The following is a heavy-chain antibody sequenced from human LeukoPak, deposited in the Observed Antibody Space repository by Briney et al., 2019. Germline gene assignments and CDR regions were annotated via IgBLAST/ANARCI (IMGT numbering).Heavy chain of an antibody. V-gene: IGHV1-46*03. J-gene: IGHJ6*02. Sequence: AASVKVSCMASGYTFTSYYMHWVRQAPGQGLEWMGIINPSGGSTSYAQKFQGRVTMTRDTSTSTVYMELSSLRSEDTAVYYCARDRIIPMVRGVMDYYYYYGMDVWGQGTTVTVSS. D-gene: IGHD3-10*01. CDR1: GYTFTSYY. CDR2: INPSGGST. CDR3: ARDRIIPMVRGVMDYYYYYGMDV.